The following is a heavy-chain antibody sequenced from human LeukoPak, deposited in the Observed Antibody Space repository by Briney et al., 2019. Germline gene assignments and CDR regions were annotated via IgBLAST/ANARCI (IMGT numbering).Heavy chain of an antibody. CDR2: IYYSGST. D-gene: IGHD3-10*01. J-gene: IGHJ3*02. V-gene: IGHV4-59*01. CDR1: GGSISSYY. Sequence: PSETLSLTCTVSGGSISSYYWSWIRQPPGKGLEWIGYIYYSGSTNYNPSLKSRVTISVDTSKNQFSLKLSSVTAADTAVYYCARDRPPTYYYGSGPGSPTKNDAFDIWGQGTMVTVSS. CDR3: ARDRPPTYYYGSGPGSPTKNDAFDI.